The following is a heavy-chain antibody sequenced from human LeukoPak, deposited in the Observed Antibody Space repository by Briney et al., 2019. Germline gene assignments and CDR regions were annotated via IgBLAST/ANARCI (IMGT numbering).Heavy chain of an antibody. V-gene: IGHV4-34*01. Sequence: SETLSLTCAVYGGSFSGYYWSWIRQPPGKGLEWIGEINHSGSTNYNPSLKSRVTISVDTSKNQFSLKLSSVTAADTAVYCCARGFSYYGSGSYYPYFDYWGQGTLVTVSS. J-gene: IGHJ4*02. CDR1: GGSFSGYY. CDR2: INHSGST. CDR3: ARGFSYYGSGSYYPYFDY. D-gene: IGHD3-10*01.